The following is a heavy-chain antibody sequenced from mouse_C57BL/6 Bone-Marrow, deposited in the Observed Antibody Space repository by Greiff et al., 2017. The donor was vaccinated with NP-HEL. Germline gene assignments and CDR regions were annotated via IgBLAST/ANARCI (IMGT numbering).Heavy chain of an antibody. J-gene: IGHJ1*03. V-gene: IGHV1-4*01. Sequence: QVHVKQSGAELARPGASVKMSCKASGYTFTSYTMHWVKQRPGQGLEWIGYINPSSGYTKYNQKFKDKATLTADKSSSTAYMQLSSLTSEDSAVYYCARSYYGSSFGFDVWGTGTTVTVSS. CDR1: GYTFTSYT. D-gene: IGHD1-1*01. CDR2: INPSSGYT. CDR3: ARSYYGSSFGFDV.